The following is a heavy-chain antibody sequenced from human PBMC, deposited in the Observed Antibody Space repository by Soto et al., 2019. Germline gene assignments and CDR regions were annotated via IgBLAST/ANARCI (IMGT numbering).Heavy chain of an antibody. CDR1: GFTFSTYG. J-gene: IGHJ3*02. CDR2: TSGSGTST. V-gene: IGHV3-23*01. CDR3: AKSMHYDFWSGYSRAFDI. Sequence: PGGSLRLSCAASGFTFSTYGMTWVSQSPGKGLEWVSATSGSGTSTYYADSVRGRFTIPRDNSENTLYLQMHSLRVEDTAVYYCAKSMHYDFWSGYSRAFDIWGQGTMVTVSS. D-gene: IGHD3-3*01.